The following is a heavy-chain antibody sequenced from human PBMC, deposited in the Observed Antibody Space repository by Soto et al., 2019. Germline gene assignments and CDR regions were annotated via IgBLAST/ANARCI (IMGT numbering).Heavy chain of an antibody. D-gene: IGHD4-17*01. CDR1: TGSMRTYY. Sequence: QVQLQESGPGLVRPAETLSLTCSVSTGSMRTYYWTWIRQSPGKGLEWIGQISHTGRTKYNPSLESRVTISVDTLRKQLSLKLTSVPAADTALYYCARDDTTGLFDFWGQGTLVTVSS. CDR3: ARDDTTGLFDF. CDR2: ISHTGRT. V-gene: IGHV4-59*01. J-gene: IGHJ4*02.